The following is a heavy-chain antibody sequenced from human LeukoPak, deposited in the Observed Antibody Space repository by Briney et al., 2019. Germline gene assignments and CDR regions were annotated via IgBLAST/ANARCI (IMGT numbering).Heavy chain of an antibody. J-gene: IGHJ3*02. CDR2: IIPIFGTA. D-gene: IGHD4-23*01. Sequence: SSVKVSCKASGGTFISYAISWVRQAPGQGLEWMGGIIPIFGTANYAQKFQGRVTITTDESTSTAYMELSSLRSEDTAVYYCARSLWWYPEDAFDIWGQGTMVTVSS. V-gene: IGHV1-69*05. CDR1: GGTFISYA. CDR3: ARSLWWYPEDAFDI.